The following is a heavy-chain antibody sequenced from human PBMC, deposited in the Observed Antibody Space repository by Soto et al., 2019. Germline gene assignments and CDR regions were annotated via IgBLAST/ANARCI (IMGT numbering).Heavy chain of an antibody. V-gene: IGHV3-13*01. CDR3: ARASSYGIYYYYYGMDV. CDR1: GFTFSSYD. CDR2: IGTAGDT. D-gene: IGHD5-18*01. J-gene: IGHJ6*02. Sequence: GGSLRLSCAASGFTFSSYDMHWVRQATGKGLEWVSAIGTAGDTYYPGSVKGRFTISRENAKNSLYLQMNSLRAGDTAVYYCARASSYGIYYYYYGMDVWGQGTTVTVSS.